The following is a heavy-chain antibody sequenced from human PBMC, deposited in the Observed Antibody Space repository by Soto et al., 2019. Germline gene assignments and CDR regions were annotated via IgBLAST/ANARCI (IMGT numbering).Heavy chain of an antibody. V-gene: IGHV4-59*01. J-gene: IGHJ5*02. CDR3: GRRGGGATVTKSWFDP. CDR1: GGSISSYY. D-gene: IGHD4-17*01. Sequence: QVQLQESGPGLVKPSETLSLTCTVSGGSISSYYWSWIRQPPGKGLEWIGYIYYSGSTNYNPSLTRPVTISGDTAKDQFPPEASSVPGADPAVYYCGRRGGGATVTKSWFDPWGQGTLVTVSS. CDR2: IYYSGST.